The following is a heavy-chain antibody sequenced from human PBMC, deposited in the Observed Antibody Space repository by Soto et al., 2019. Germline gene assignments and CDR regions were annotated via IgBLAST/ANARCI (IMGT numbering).Heavy chain of an antibody. D-gene: IGHD5-12*01. CDR1: GGSFSGYY. Sequence: SETLSLTCAVYGGSFSGYYWSWIRQPPGKGLEWIGEINHSGSTNYNPSLKSRVTVSVDTSKNQFSLKLSSVTAADTAVYYCARAKDIVATITIDYWGQGTLVTVSS. V-gene: IGHV4-34*01. J-gene: IGHJ4*02. CDR3: ARAKDIVATITIDY. CDR2: INHSGST.